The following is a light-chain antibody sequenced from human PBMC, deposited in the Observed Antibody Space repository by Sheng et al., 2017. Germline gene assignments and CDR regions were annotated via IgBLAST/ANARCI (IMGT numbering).Light chain of an antibody. Sequence: DIQMTQSPSTLSASVGDRVTITCRASQSIGSWLAWLQQKPGKAPKVLIYKASSLESGVPSRFSGSGSGTDFTLTISSLQPEDFATYYCQQTYSTPYIFGQVTKLEIK. J-gene: IGKJ2*01. CDR1: QSIGSW. V-gene: IGKV1-5*03. CDR3: QQTYSTPYI. CDR2: KAS.